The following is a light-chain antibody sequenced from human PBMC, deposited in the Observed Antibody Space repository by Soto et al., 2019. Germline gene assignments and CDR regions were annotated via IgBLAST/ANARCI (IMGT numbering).Light chain of an antibody. CDR2: GNT. V-gene: IGLV1-40*01. J-gene: IGLJ1*01. Sequence: QSVLTQPPSVSGAPGQRVTIPCTGSSSNIGAGYDVHWYQQRPGTAPKLLIFGNTNRPSGVPDRLSGSKSGTSASLAITGLQAEDEGDYYCQSYDSTLSARYVFGTGTKVTVL. CDR3: QSYDSTLSARYV. CDR1: SSNIGAGYD.